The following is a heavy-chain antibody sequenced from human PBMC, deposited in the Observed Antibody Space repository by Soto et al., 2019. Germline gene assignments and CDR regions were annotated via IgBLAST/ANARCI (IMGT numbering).Heavy chain of an antibody. CDR3: ARAPGYSSGWYGYYSYGMDV. CDR1: GFTVSSNY. D-gene: IGHD6-19*01. CDR2: IYSGGST. V-gene: IGHV3-53*01. J-gene: IGHJ6*02. Sequence: GGSLRLSCAASGFTVSSNYMSWVRQAPGKGLEWVSVIYSGGSTYYADSVKGRFTISRDNSKNTLYLQMNSLRAEDTAVYYCARAPGYSSGWYGYYSYGMDVWGQGTTVTVSS.